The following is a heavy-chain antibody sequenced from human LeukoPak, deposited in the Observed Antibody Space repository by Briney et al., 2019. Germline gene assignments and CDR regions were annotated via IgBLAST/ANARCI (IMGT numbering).Heavy chain of an antibody. Sequence: SETLSLTCTVSGGSISSYYWSWIRQPPGKGLEWIGYIYYSGSTNYNPSLKSRVTISVDTSKNQFSLKLRSVTAADTAVYYCARDRRDGYNSEGQFDYWGQGTLVTVSS. V-gene: IGHV4-59*01. CDR3: ARDRRDGYNSEGQFDY. CDR1: GGSISSYY. CDR2: IYYSGST. D-gene: IGHD5-24*01. J-gene: IGHJ4*02.